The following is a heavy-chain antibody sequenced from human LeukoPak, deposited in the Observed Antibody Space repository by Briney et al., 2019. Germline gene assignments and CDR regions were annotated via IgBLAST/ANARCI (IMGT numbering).Heavy chain of an antibody. CDR3: AKDPLYSGCDPGYYFDY. J-gene: IGHJ4*02. D-gene: IGHD5-12*01. V-gene: IGHV3-23*01. CDR1: GFTFSSYA. CDR2: ISGSGGST. Sequence: PGGSLRLSCAASGFTFSSYAMSWVRQAPGKGLEWVSAISGSGGSTYYADSVKGWFTISRDNSKNTLYLQMNSLRAEDTAVYYCAKDPLYSGCDPGYYFDYWGQGTLVTVSS.